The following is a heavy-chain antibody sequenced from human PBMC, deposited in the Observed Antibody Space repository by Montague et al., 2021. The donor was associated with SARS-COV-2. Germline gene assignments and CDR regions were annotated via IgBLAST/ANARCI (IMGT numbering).Heavy chain of an antibody. CDR2: IRTTGYT. Sequence: TLSLTCTVSGASISTGNYYWSWIRQPAGKGLEWIGRIRTTGYTDYNSSLESRVFMSVDTSTNQFSLSLTSVTAADTAVYFCARFGSGTLEFDLWGQGTLVTVSS. V-gene: IGHV4-61*02. CDR1: GASISTGNYY. D-gene: IGHD1-26*01. CDR3: ARFGSGTLEFDL. J-gene: IGHJ4*02.